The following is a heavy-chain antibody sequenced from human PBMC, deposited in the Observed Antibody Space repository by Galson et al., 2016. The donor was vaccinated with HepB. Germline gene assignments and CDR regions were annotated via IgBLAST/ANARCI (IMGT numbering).Heavy chain of an antibody. CDR1: GGSISSTHW. CDR3: AREVKEYHDSAHSPGYYYYMDV. J-gene: IGHJ6*03. CDR2: IYNSGST. Sequence: SETLSLTCAVSGGSISSTHWWSWVRQPPGKGLEWIGEIYNSGSTNYNPSLRGRVTLSVDKSKNQFSLSLSSVTAADTALYYCAREVKEYHDSAHSPGYYYYMDVRGKGSMVTVSS. D-gene: IGHD3-22*01. V-gene: IGHV4-4*02.